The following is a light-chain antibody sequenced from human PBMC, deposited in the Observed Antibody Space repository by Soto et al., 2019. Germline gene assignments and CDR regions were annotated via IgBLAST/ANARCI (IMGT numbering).Light chain of an antibody. V-gene: IGKV3-15*01. CDR2: DAY. J-gene: IGKJ4*01. Sequence: EIVLTQSPATLSLSPGDIAALLWRASQSISGYLGWYQQKPGQAPRLLIYDAYIRASGVPARFSGSGSGTEFTLTISGLQSEDFAVYFCQHYKTWPLAFGGGTKVDIK. CDR1: QSISGY. CDR3: QHYKTWPLA.